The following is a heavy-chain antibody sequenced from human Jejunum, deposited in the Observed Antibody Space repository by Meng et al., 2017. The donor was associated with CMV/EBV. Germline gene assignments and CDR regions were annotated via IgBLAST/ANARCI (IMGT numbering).Heavy chain of an antibody. D-gene: IGHD5-18*01. J-gene: IGHJ4*02. CDR1: VGSISNVLYS. Sequence: AVGSISNVLYSWGWIRQPPGKGLEWIGSIYYTGGTPYSPSLKSRVTISLDTSKNHLSLMLSSVTAADTAVYYCARLFGYSYGAIDYWGQGTLVTVSS. CDR2: IYYTGGT. V-gene: IGHV4-39*02. CDR3: ARLFGYSYGAIDY.